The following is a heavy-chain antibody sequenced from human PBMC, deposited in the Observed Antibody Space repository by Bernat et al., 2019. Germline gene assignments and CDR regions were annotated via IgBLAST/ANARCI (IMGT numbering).Heavy chain of an antibody. V-gene: IGHV3-21*01. D-gene: IGHD1-26*01. CDR1: GFTLSSYG. CDR2: ISSSSNYI. CDR3: ARHRAWELRDY. J-gene: IGHJ4*02. Sequence: EVHLVESGGGLVKPGGSLRLSCAASGFTLSSYGMNWVRQAPGKGLEWVSFISSSSNYIYYADPVKGRFTVSRDNAKNSLYLQMSSLRAEDTAVYYCARHRAWELRDYWGQGTLVTVSS.